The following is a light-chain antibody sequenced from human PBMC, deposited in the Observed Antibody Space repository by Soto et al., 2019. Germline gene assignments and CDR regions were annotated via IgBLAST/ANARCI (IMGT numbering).Light chain of an antibody. CDR1: QSVSSN. J-gene: IGKJ1*01. CDR3: QQYNNWPPWT. V-gene: IGKV3-15*01. CDR2: GAS. Sequence: EIVMTQSPATLSVSPGERATLSCRASQSVSSNLAWYQQKPGQAPRLLIYGASTSATGIPARFSGSGSGTEVTLTISVLQSEDFSFYYCQQYNNWPPWTFGQGTKVEIK.